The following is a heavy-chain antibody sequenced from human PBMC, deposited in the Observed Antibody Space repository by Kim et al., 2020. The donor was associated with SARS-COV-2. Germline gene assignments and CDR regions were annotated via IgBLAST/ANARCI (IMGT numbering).Heavy chain of an antibody. V-gene: IGHV3-33*06. CDR3: AKDSGKWFGELPYYFDY. Sequence: VKGRLPITRDTSTNTLYLQMNGLRAEDTAVYYCAKDSGKWFGELPYYFDYWGQGTLVTVSS. J-gene: IGHJ4*02. D-gene: IGHD3-10*01.